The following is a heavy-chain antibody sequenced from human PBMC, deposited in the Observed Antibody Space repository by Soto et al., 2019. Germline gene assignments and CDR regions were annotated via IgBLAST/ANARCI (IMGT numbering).Heavy chain of an antibody. V-gene: IGHV4-34*01. CDR1: GGSFSGYY. CDR2: INHSGST. J-gene: IGHJ6*03. D-gene: IGHD3-3*01. CDR3: ARGGGFYAYVGV. Sequence: SETMSLTCSVYGGSFSGYYWTWIRQPPGKGLEWIGEINHSGSTNYNPSLKSRVTISVDTSKNQFSLNLISVNAADTAVYYCARGGGFYAYVGVWDIGTAVTVFS.